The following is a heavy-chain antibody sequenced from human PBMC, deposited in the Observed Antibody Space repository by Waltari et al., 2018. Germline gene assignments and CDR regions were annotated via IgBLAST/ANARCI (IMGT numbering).Heavy chain of an antibody. CDR2: TIPSFGTA. D-gene: IGHD2-15*01. J-gene: IGHJ4*02. Sequence: QVQLVQSGAEVKKPGSSVKVSCKASGGTFSSYAISWVRQAPGQGLEWMGGTIPSFGTANYEQKFQGRVTSTADKSTSTAYMELSSLRSEDTAVYYCARTVGCSGGSCYPRRVFDYWGQGTLVTVSS. V-gene: IGHV1-69*14. CDR3: ARTVGCSGGSCYPRRVFDY. CDR1: GGTFSSYA.